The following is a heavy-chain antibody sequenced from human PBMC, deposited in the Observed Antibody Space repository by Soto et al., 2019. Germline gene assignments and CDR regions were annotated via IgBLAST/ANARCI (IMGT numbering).Heavy chain of an antibody. CDR1: VGSISSYS. Sequence: SETLSLTCTVSVGSISSYSWSWIRQPPGKGLEWIGYMFYSGSIEYNPSLKSRVTISVDTSKNQFSLNLSSVTAADTAIDYCAVTPRYCSGGSCYPAHALDIWGQGRRVTVSS. V-gene: IGHV4-59*01. CDR2: MFYSGSI. D-gene: IGHD2-15*01. CDR3: AVTPRYCSGGSCYPAHALDI. J-gene: IGHJ3*02.